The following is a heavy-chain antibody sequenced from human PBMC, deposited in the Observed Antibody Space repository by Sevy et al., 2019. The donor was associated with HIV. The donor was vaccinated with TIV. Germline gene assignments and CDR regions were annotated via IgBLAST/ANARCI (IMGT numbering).Heavy chain of an antibody. V-gene: IGHV6-1*01. CDR1: GGSVSSNSAA. CDR2: TYYRSKWYN. Sequence: SQTLSRTCAISGGSVSSNSAAWNWIRQSPSRGLEWLGRTYYRSKWYNDYAVSVKSRITIKPDTSKNQFSLQLNSVTPEDPAVYCCARDHGGVLDTALDYWGQGPLVTVSS. CDR3: ARDHGGVLDTALDY. D-gene: IGHD5-18*01. J-gene: IGHJ4*02.